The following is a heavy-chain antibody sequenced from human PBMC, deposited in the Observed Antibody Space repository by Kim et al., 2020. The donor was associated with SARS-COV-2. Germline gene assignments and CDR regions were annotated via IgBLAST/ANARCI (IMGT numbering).Heavy chain of an antibody. V-gene: IGHV1-3*01. D-gene: IGHD3-22*01. CDR1: GYTFTSYA. CDR2: INAGNGNT. Sequence: ASVKVSCKASGYTFTSYAMHWVRQAPGQRLEWMGWINAGNGNTKYSQKFQGRVTITRDTSASTAYMELSSLRSEDTAVYYCARDHVIGSFDSSGYYKGWFDPWGQGTLVTVSS. J-gene: IGHJ5*02. CDR3: ARDHVIGSFDSSGYYKGWFDP.